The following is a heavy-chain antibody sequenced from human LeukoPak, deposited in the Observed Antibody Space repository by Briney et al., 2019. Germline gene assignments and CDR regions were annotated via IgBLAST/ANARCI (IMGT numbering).Heavy chain of an antibody. CDR1: GYTFTGYY. J-gene: IGHJ6*03. D-gene: IGHD3-3*01. CDR2: INPNSGGT. CDR3: ARGPLFKGVVIHYYMDV. V-gene: IGHV1-2*02. Sequence: ASVKVSCKASGYTFTGYYMHWVRQAPGQGLEWMGWINPNSGGTNYAQKFQGRVTMTRDTSISTAYMELSRLRSDDTAVYYCARGPLFKGVVIHYYMDVWGKGTTVTVSS.